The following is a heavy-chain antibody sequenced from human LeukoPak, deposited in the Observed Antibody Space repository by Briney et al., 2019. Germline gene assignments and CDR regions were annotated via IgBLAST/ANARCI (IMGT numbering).Heavy chain of an antibody. Sequence: GGSLRLSCAASGFTFSVAAMTWVRQAPGKGLEWVSLIGASGESTYYADSVKGRFTISRDNSKNTLYLQMNSLRAEDMAVYYCAKPAYCSGGSCYSIGYFDYWGQGTLVTVSS. CDR1: GFTFSVAA. D-gene: IGHD2-15*01. CDR2: IGASGEST. CDR3: AKPAYCSGGSCYSIGYFDY. J-gene: IGHJ4*02. V-gene: IGHV3-23*01.